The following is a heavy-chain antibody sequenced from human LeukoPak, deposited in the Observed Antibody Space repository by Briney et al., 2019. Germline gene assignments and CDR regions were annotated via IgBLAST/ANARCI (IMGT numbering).Heavy chain of an antibody. Sequence: PGGSLRLSCAASGFTFISYWMSWVRQAPGKGVEWVANIKEDGSEKYYVDSVRGRFTISRDNAKNSLYLQMNSLRAEDTAVYYCARDQYWGQGTLVTVSS. CDR3: ARDQY. CDR1: GFTFISYW. V-gene: IGHV3-7*01. CDR2: IKEDGSEK. J-gene: IGHJ4*02.